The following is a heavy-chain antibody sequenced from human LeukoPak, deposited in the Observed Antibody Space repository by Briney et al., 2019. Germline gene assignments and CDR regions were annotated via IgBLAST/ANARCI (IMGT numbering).Heavy chain of an antibody. J-gene: IGHJ5*02. CDR2: INTNTGNP. V-gene: IGHV7-4-1*02. CDR1: GYTFTRYA. Sequence: GASGKVSCKASGYTFTRYAMNWVRQAPGQGLEWMGWINTNTGNPTYAQGFTGRFVFSLDTSVSTAYLQISSLKAEDTAVYYCARTLWFGDPPLDPWGQGTLVTVSS. CDR3: ARTLWFGDPPLDP. D-gene: IGHD3-10*01.